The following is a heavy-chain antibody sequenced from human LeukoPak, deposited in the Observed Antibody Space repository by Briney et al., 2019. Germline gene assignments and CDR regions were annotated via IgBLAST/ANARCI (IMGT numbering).Heavy chain of an antibody. CDR1: GFTFSSYG. Sequence: GGSLRLSCAASGFTFSSYGMHWVRQAPGKGLEWVAFIRYDGGNKYYADSVKGRFTISRDNSKNTLYLQMNSLRAEDTAVYYCAKDTDDILTGSNWFDPWGQGTLVTVSS. CDR3: AKDTDDILTGSNWFDP. CDR2: IRYDGGNK. J-gene: IGHJ5*02. D-gene: IGHD3-9*01. V-gene: IGHV3-30*02.